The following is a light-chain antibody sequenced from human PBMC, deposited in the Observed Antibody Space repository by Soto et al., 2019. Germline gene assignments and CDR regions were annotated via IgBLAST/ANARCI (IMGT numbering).Light chain of an antibody. V-gene: IGLV2-14*01. CDR2: HVT. CDR1: SSDVGAYNY. CDR3: CSYTTSNTFV. Sequence: QSALTQPASVSGSLGQSITISCSGTSSDVGAYNYVSWYQQYPGKAPKFMIYHVTDRPSGVSNRFSGSKSGNTASLTISGLQAEDEADYYCCSYTTSNTFVFGTGTKVTVL. J-gene: IGLJ1*01.